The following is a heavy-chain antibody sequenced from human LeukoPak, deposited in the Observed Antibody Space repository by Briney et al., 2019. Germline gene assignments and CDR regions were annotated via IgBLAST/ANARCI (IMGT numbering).Heavy chain of an antibody. J-gene: IGHJ4*02. Sequence: ASVKVSCKASGYTFTGYYMHWVRQAPGQGLEWMGWINPNSGGTNYAQKFQGRVTMTRDTSISTAYMELSRLRSDDTAVYYCARDRQGVVVPAALDYWGQGTLVTVSS. CDR3: ARDRQGVVVPAALDY. CDR1: GYTFTGYY. V-gene: IGHV1-2*02. CDR2: INPNSGGT. D-gene: IGHD2-2*01.